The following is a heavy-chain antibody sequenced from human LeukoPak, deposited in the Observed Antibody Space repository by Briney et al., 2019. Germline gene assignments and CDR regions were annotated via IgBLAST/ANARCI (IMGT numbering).Heavy chain of an antibody. J-gene: IGHJ6*03. CDR1: GFTFSSYW. V-gene: IGHV3-74*01. Sequence: QSGGSLRLSCAASGFTFSSYWMHWVRQAPGKGLVWVSRINSDGSSTNYADSVKGRFTISRDNAKNTLYLQMNSLRAEDTAVYYCTRGLAAVYCYYYYMDVWGKGTTVTVSS. D-gene: IGHD6-13*01. CDR3: TRGLAAVYCYYYYMDV. CDR2: INSDGSST.